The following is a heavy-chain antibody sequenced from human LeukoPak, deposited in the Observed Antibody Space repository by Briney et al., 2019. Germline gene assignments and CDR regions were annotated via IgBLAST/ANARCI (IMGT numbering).Heavy chain of an antibody. CDR3: ADYGVSGVRNNFY. J-gene: IGHJ4*02. V-gene: IGHV3-23*01. CDR2: ISVASNT. CDR1: GLAFSSYA. D-gene: IGHD3-3*01. Sequence: PGGSLRLSCAASGLAFSSYAMSWVRQAPGKGLEWVSTISVASNTFYADSVKGRFTISRDNSRNTVYLQVTSLRADDTAVYYCADYGVSGVRNNFYWGQGTLVTVSS.